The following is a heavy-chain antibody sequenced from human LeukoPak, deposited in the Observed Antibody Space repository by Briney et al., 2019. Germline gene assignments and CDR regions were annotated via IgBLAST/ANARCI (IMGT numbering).Heavy chain of an antibody. V-gene: IGHV3-23*01. J-gene: IGHJ5*02. CDR1: GFTFSSYA. CDR2: ISGSGGST. D-gene: IGHD3-22*01. Sequence: GGSLRLSCAASGFTFSSYAMSWVRHAPGKGLEWVSAISGSGGSTYYADSVKGRFTISRDSSKNTLYLQMNSLRAEDTAVYYCARPYYYDSSGYHWGQGTLVTVCS. CDR3: ARPYYYDSSGYH.